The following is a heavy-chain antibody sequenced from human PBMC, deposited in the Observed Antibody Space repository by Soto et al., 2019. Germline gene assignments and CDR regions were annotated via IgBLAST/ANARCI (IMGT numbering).Heavy chain of an antibody. CDR2: MNPNSGNT. CDR1: GYTFTIYD. J-gene: IGHJ4*02. D-gene: IGHD2-15*01. Sequence: VASVKVSCKASGYTFTIYDINCVLQSTGQGRDGMGWMNPNSGNTGYAQKFQGRVTMTRNTPISTAYMELSSLRSEDTAVYYCVRRGGSWMSGYFDYWGQGTQVTVSS. CDR3: VRRGGSWMSGYFDY. V-gene: IGHV1-8*01.